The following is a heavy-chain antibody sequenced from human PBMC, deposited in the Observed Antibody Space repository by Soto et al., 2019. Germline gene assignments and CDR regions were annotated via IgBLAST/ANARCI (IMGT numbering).Heavy chain of an antibody. CDR2: INHSGST. Sequence: PSETLSLTCAVYGGSFSGYYWSWIRQPPGKGLEWIGEINHSGSTNYNPSLKSRVTISVDTSKNQFSLKLSSVTAADTAVYYCARAGVWELTDYYYYGMDVWGQGTTVTVSS. CDR3: ARAGVWELTDYYYYGMDV. J-gene: IGHJ6*02. D-gene: IGHD1-26*01. V-gene: IGHV4-34*01. CDR1: GGSFSGYY.